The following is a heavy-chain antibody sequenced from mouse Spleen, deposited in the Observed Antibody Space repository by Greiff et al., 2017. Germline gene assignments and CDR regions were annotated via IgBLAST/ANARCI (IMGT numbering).Heavy chain of an antibody. D-gene: IGHD1-1*01. CDR1: GFTFSDYG. V-gene: IGHV5-17*01. CDR3: ANYGSRFAY. CDR2: ISSGSSTI. J-gene: IGHJ3*01. Sequence: EVKLMESGGGLVKPGGSLKLSCAASGFTFSDYGMHWVRQAPEKGLEWVAYISSGSSTIYYADTVKGRFTISRDNAKNTLFLQMTSLRSEDTAMYYCANYGSRFAYWGQGTLVTVSA.